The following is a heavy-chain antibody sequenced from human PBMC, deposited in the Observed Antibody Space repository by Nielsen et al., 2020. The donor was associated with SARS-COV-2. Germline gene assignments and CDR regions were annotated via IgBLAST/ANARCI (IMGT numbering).Heavy chain of an antibody. D-gene: IGHD4-17*01. CDR3: ARARGAYGDYYYYYYTDV. J-gene: IGHJ6*03. Sequence: WIRQSPSRGLEWLGSTYYRSKWYNDYAVSVKSRITINPDTSKNQFSLHLNSVTPEDTAVYYCARARGAYGDYYYYYYTDVWGKGTTVTVSS. CDR2: TYYRSKWYN. V-gene: IGHV6-1*01.